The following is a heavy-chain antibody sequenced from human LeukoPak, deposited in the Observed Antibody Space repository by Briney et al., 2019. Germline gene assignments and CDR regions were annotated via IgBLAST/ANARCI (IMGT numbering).Heavy chain of an antibody. CDR1: GFTFTNYA. V-gene: IGHV3-23*01. J-gene: IGHJ4*02. Sequence: GGSLRLSCAASGFTFTNYAMSWVRQAPGRGLEWVSNISPGGSTNYADSVKVRFTISRDNYKNTMYLQMNSLRGEDTAVYYCAQDRSGSRIPQYFDYWGQGTLVTVSS. D-gene: IGHD1-26*01. CDR2: ISPGGST. CDR3: AQDRSGSRIPQYFDY.